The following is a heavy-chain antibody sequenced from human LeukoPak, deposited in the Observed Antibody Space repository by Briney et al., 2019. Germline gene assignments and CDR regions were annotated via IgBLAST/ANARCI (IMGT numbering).Heavy chain of an antibody. CDR1: GFTFSSYS. V-gene: IGHV3-48*01. CDR3: ARDRRGGSLGGDLFDY. D-gene: IGHD3-16*01. CDR2: VGNSGNTI. J-gene: IGHJ4*02. Sequence: PGGSLRLSCAASGFTFSSYSMNWVRQTPEKGLEWLSYVGNSGNTIFYADSVKGRFTISRDNAKNLLFLEMNSLRVEDTAVYYCARDRRGGSLGGDLFDYWGQGILVAVSS.